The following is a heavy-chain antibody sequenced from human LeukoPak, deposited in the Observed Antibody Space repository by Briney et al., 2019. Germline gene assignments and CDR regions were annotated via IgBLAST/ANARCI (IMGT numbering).Heavy chain of an antibody. D-gene: IGHD3-16*01. CDR2: ISGSGGST. CDR3: AKTNRNYFDY. Sequence: GGSLRLSCAAPGFPLRRNAMSWVGQAQGKGLEWVSAISGSGGSTYYADSVKGRFTISRDNSKNTLYLQMNSLRAEDTAVYYCAKTNRNYFDYWGQGTLVTVSS. CDR1: GFPLRRNA. V-gene: IGHV3-23*01. J-gene: IGHJ4*02.